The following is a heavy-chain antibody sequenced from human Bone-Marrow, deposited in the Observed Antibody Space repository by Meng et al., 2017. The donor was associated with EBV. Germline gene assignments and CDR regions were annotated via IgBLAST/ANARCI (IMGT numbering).Heavy chain of an antibody. J-gene: IGHJ4*02. CDR3: AAPKYCSGTSCYEVFDF. Sequence: GQLGQCGGWVKKTGSSVRVSCRASGDTLTNYGISWVRQAPGQGLEWMGGIIPVSGTTNYAQKFQDRLTITADESTNTAYMDLSSLGFEDTAMYYCAAPKYCSGTSCYEVFDFWGQGSLVTVSS. D-gene: IGHD2-2*01. CDR2: IIPVSGTT. CDR1: GDTLTNYG. V-gene: IGHV1-69*01.